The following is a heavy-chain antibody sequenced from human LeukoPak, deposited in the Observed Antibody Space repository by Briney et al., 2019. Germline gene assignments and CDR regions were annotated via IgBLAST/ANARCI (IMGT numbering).Heavy chain of an antibody. J-gene: IGHJ4*02. V-gene: IGHV4-39*07. CDR1: GGSISSRNYY. Sequence: SETLSLTCTVSGGSISSRNYYWGWIRPPPGKGREWIGSIYYSGSTYYNPSLKSRVTISVDMSKNQFFLKLSSVTAADTAVYYCARSRGGRPDSGYAPLGDYWGQGTLVTVSS. CDR2: IYYSGST. CDR3: ARSRGGRPDSGYAPLGDY. D-gene: IGHD5-12*01.